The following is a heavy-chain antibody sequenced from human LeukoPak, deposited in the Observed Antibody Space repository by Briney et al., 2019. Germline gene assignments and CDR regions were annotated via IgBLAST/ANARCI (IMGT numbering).Heavy chain of an antibody. J-gene: IGHJ4*02. Sequence: ASVKVSCKASGYTFTSYGIGWVRQAPGQGLEWMGWISAYNGNTNYAQKLQGRVTMTTDTSTSTAYMELRSLRSDDTAVYYCARGAGYSSSWYGLYYFDYWGQGTLVTVSS. D-gene: IGHD6-13*01. CDR3: ARGAGYSSSWYGLYYFDY. V-gene: IGHV1-18*01. CDR1: GYTFTSYG. CDR2: ISAYNGNT.